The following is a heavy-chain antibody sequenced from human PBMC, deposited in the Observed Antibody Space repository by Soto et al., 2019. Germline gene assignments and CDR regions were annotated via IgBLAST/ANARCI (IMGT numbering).Heavy chain of an antibody. J-gene: IGHJ4*02. Sequence: EVQLVESGGGLAKPGGSLTLSCAVSGLTVSNAWMNWVRQAPGKGLEWVGRLRSKTDGGTTDYAAPVQGRFTISGDDSKNTLYLQMNSLNTEDRAGYYCSRGLVSYEWGQGTLVTVSS. CDR1: GLTVSNAW. CDR2: LRSKTDGGTT. D-gene: IGHD6-6*01. V-gene: IGHV3-15*01. CDR3: SRGLVSYE.